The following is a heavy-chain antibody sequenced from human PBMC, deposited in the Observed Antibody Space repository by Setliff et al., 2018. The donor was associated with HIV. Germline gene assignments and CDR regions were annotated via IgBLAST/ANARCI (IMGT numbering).Heavy chain of an antibody. CDR3: ARGASSSAVYYYYYYMDV. D-gene: IGHD6-6*01. V-gene: IGHV7-4-1*02. J-gene: IGHJ6*03. CDR1: GYIFTNYA. Sequence: GASVKVSCKASGYIFTNYAVNWVRQAPGQGPEWMGWINTNTGNPTYAQGFTGRFVLSLDTSVSTAYLQITSLKAEDTAVYYCARGASSSAVYYYYYYMDVWGKGTTVTVSS. CDR2: INTNTGNP.